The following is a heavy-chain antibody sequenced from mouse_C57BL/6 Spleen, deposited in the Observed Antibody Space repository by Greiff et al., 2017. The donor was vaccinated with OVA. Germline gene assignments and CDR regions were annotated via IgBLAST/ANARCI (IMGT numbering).Heavy chain of an antibody. CDR3: ASPYDGPLYWYFDV. D-gene: IGHD2-3*01. Sequence: EVKLQESGGGLVQPGGSLSLSCAASGFTFTDYYMSWVRQPPGKALEWLGFIRNKANGYTTEYSASVKGRFTISRDNSQSILYLQMNALRAEDSATYYCASPYDGPLYWYFDVWGTGTTVTVSS. CDR2: IRNKANGYTT. J-gene: IGHJ1*03. CDR1: GFTFTDYY. V-gene: IGHV7-3*01.